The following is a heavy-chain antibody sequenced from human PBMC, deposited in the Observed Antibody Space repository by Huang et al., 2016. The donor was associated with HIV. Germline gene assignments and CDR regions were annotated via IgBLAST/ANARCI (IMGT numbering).Heavy chain of an antibody. CDR1: GYTFTSYY. V-gene: IGHV1-46*01. J-gene: IGHJ4*02. D-gene: IGHD3-16*02. CDR3: ARAVSSERDFDY. CDR2: IDPRGGTK. Sequence: QVQLVQSGAEVKKPGASVKVSCKTSGYTFTSYYLHWVRQAPGQGLEWMGIIDPRGGTKTYEQKGQGRVNMTWDTSTSTVCMELTSLTYEDTAVYYCARAVSSERDFDYWGQGTLVTVSS.